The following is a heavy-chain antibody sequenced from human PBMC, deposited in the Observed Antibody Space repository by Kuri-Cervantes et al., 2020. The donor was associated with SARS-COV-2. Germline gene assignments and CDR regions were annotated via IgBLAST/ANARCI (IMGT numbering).Heavy chain of an antibody. Sequence: SETLSLTCTVSGGSISSSSYYRGWIRQPPGKGLEWIGSIYYSGSTYYNPSLKSRVTISVDTSKNQFSLKLSSVTAADTAVYYCASVYSSSSPDFDYWGQGTLVTVSS. J-gene: IGHJ4*02. CDR3: ASVYSSSSPDFDY. D-gene: IGHD6-6*01. CDR2: IYYSGST. V-gene: IGHV4-39*07. CDR1: GGSISSSSYY.